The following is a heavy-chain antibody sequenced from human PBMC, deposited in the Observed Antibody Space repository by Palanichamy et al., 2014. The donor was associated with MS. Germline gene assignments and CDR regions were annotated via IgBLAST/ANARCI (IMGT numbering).Heavy chain of an antibody. J-gene: IGHJ4*02. V-gene: IGHV1-2*06. D-gene: IGHD2-21*02. CDR3: ARVVTVLKY. CDR2: INPDSGDT. Sequence: QVQLVQSGAEVKKPGASVKVSCKTSGYTSTGYYIHWVRQAPGQGLEWMGRINPDSGDTNYPQKFQGRVTLTRDTSNSAAYMELSRLRSDDTAVYFCARVVTVLKYWGQGTLVTVSS. CDR1: GYTSTGYY.